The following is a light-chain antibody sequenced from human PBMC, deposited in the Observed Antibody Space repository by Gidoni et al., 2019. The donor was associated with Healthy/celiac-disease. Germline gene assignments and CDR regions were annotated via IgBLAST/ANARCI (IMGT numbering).Light chain of an antibody. CDR2: AAS. CDR3: HQSYSTPPFT. V-gene: IGKV1-39*01. Sequence: DIQMTQSPSSLSASVGDRVTITCRASQSISSYLNWYQQKPGKAPKLLIYAASSLQSGVPSRFRGSGSGTDFTLTISSLQPEDFATYYCHQSYSTPPFTFGPXTKVDIK. J-gene: IGKJ3*01. CDR1: QSISSY.